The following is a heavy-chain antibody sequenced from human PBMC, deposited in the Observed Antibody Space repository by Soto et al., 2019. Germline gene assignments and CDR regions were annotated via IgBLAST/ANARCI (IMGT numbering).Heavy chain of an antibody. CDR3: ARDLGPLDYYDSSKPQYYFDY. CDR1: GYTFTDYY. Sequence: ASVKVSCKASGYTFTDYYLHWVRQVPGQGLEWMGYINPNTGATNYFQKFRGRVTMTRDTSISTAYMDLRSLRSDDTAVYYCARDLGPLDYYDSSKPQYYFDYWGQGTLVTVPQ. J-gene: IGHJ4*02. D-gene: IGHD3-22*01. CDR2: INPNTGAT. V-gene: IGHV1-2*02.